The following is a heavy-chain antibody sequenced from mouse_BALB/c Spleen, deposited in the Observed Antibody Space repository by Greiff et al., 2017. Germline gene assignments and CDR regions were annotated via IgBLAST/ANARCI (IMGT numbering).Heavy chain of an antibody. Sequence: EVKVVESGGGLVQPGGSRKLSCAASGFTFSSFGMHWVRQAPEKGLEWVAYISSGSSTIYYADTVKGRFTISRDNPKNTLFLQMTSLRSEDTAMYYCARSYRAFAYWGQGTLVTVSA. CDR2: ISSGSSTI. J-gene: IGHJ3*01. CDR3: ARSYRAFAY. CDR1: GFTFSSFG. D-gene: IGHD2-14*01. V-gene: IGHV5-17*02.